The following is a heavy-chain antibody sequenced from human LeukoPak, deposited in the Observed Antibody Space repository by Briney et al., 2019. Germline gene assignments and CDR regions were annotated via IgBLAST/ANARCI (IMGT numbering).Heavy chain of an antibody. CDR3: AGTSASSYGSSPS. J-gene: IGHJ5*02. CDR1: GGSISSYY. V-gene: IGHV4-59*08. Sequence: SETLSLTCSVSGGSISSYYWDWIRQSPGKGLEWIAYIHYSGSTNYNPSLRSRVTVSIDTSKNQFSLNLSSVTAADTAVYYCAGTSASSYGSSPSWGQGTLVTVSS. CDR2: IHYSGST. D-gene: IGHD2-15*01.